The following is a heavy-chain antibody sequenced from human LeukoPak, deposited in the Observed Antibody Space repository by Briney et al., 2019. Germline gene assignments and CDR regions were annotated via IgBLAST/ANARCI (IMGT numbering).Heavy chain of an antibody. CDR2: IRYDGSNK. J-gene: IGHJ3*02. D-gene: IGHD3-3*01. V-gene: IGHV3-30*02. CDR3: AKDEVLRFLEWLSPGAFDI. Sequence: GGSLRLSCAASGFTFSSYGMHWVRQAPGKGLEWVAFIRYDGSNKYYADSVKGRFTISRDNFKNTLYLQMNSLRAEDTAVYYCAKDEVLRFLEWLSPGAFDIWGQGTMVTVSS. CDR1: GFTFSSYG.